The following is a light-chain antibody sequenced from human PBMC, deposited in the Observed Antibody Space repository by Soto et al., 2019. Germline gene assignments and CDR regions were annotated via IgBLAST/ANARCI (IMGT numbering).Light chain of an antibody. CDR1: SSDVGGYNY. Sequence: QSALTQPASVSGSPGQSITISCTGTSSDVGGYNYVSWYQQHPGEAPKLMIYEVSNRPSGVSNRFSGSKSGNTASLTISGLQVEDEADYYCSSYTSSSTLVFGTGTKLTVL. J-gene: IGLJ1*01. CDR2: EVS. CDR3: SSYTSSSTLV. V-gene: IGLV2-14*01.